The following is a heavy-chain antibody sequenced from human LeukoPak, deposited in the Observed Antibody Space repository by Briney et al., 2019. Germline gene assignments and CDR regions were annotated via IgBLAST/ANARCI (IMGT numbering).Heavy chain of an antibody. J-gene: IGHJ3*02. CDR1: GGSISDYY. V-gene: IGHV4-4*09. CDR3: ARPHSSTDFYAFDI. Sequence: SETPSLTCTVSGGSISDYYWSWIRQPPGTGLEWIGYIRTSGSTNYSPSLASRVTMSVDTSKNQISLKLRSVTAADTAVYYCARPHSSTDFYAFDIWGQGTMVTVSS. CDR2: IRTSGST. D-gene: IGHD2-2*01.